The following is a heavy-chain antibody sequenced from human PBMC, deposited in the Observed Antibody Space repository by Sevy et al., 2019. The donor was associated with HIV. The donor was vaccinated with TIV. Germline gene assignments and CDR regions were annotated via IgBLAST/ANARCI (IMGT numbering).Heavy chain of an antibody. D-gene: IGHD3-10*01. Sequence: SETLSLTCTVSGGSISSYYWSWIRQPPGKGLEWIGYNYYSGSTNYNPSLKSRVTISVDTSKNQFSLKLSSVTAADTAVYYCARGYGSGIPFDYWGQGTLVTVSS. CDR1: GGSISSYY. V-gene: IGHV4-59*13. CDR2: NYYSGST. J-gene: IGHJ4*02. CDR3: ARGYGSGIPFDY.